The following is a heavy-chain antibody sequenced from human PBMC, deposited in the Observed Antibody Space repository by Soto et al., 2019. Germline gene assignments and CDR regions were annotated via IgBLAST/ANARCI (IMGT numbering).Heavy chain of an antibody. D-gene: IGHD2-21*02. CDR3: ATTVVPATDYSMEV. CDR1: GYTFTNYG. CDR2: ISTYNGNT. V-gene: IGHV1-18*01. J-gene: IGHJ6*03. Sequence: QVQLVQSGAEVKQPGASVKVSCKASGYTFTNYGFTWVRQAPGQGLEWMGWISTYNGNTKYAQKVQGRLTMTTHTCTSTANRDLTSLRSDDTAGYYCATTVVPATDYSMEVWGKCTTVTVSS.